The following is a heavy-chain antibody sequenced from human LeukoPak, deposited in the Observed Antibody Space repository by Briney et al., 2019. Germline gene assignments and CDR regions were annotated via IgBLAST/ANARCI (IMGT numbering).Heavy chain of an antibody. CDR3: ASYMITFGGVIADAFDI. Sequence: SETLSLTCTVSGGSISSGSYYWSWIRQPAGKGLEWIGRTYTSGSTNYNPSLKSRVTISVDTSKNQFSLKLSSVTAADTAVYYCASYMITFGGVIADAFDIWGQGTMVTVSS. J-gene: IGHJ3*02. CDR2: TYTSGST. CDR1: GGSISSGSYY. D-gene: IGHD3-16*02. V-gene: IGHV4-61*02.